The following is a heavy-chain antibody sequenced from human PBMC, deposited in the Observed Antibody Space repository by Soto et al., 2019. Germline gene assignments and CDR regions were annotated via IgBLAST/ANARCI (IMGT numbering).Heavy chain of an antibody. V-gene: IGHV3-48*01. D-gene: IGHD2-15*01. CDR3: TTGRVVVVAAIPWV. J-gene: IGHJ6*04. Sequence: PGGPLRLSCAASGLTFISYGRSWVHQAPGKGLEWVSYITSSSSTTYYADSVKGRFTISRDNAKNSLFLEMNSLRAEDTAVYYCTTGRVVVVAAIPWVWGKGTTVTVSS. CDR1: GLTFISYG. CDR2: ITSSSSTT.